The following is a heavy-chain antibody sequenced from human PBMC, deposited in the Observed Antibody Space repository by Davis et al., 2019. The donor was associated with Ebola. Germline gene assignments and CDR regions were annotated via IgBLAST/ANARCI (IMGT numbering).Heavy chain of an antibody. CDR3: AKGRGVSYYYGMDV. Sequence: PGGSLRLSCAASGFTFSSYGMHWVRQAPGKGLEWVAVISYDGSNKYYADSVKGRFTISRDNSKNTLYLQMNSLRAEDTAVYYCAKGRGVSYYYGMDVWGQGTTVTVSS. J-gene: IGHJ6*02. CDR2: ISYDGSNK. D-gene: IGHD3-10*01. CDR1: GFTFSSYG. V-gene: IGHV3-30*18.